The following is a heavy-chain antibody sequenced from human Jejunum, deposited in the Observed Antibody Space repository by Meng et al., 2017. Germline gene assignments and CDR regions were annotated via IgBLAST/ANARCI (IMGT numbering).Heavy chain of an antibody. V-gene: IGHV3-23*01. Sequence: GESLKISCAASGFAFTTYAMSWVRQAPGKGLEWVSAVTSSGGNTYYANSVKGRFTISRDNSKNTLYLQMNSLTLEDTAVYYCAKDKHYCSGGDCSLYYFDYWGQGTRVTGYS. CDR3: AKDKHYCSGGDCSLYYFDY. CDR2: VTSSGGNT. CDR1: GFAFTTYA. D-gene: IGHD2-15*01. J-gene: IGHJ4*02.